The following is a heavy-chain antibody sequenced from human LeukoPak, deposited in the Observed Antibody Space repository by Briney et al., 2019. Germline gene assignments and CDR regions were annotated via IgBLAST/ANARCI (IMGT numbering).Heavy chain of an antibody. Sequence: ASVKVSCKASGYTFTSYGISWVRQAPGQGLGWMGWISAYNGNTNYAQKLQGRVTITTDTSTSTAYMELRSLRSDDTAVYYCAQVSPPYYYYGMDVWGQGTTVTVSS. V-gene: IGHV1-18*01. D-gene: IGHD3-22*01. CDR1: GYTFTSYG. CDR2: ISAYNGNT. CDR3: AQVSPPYYYYGMDV. J-gene: IGHJ6*02.